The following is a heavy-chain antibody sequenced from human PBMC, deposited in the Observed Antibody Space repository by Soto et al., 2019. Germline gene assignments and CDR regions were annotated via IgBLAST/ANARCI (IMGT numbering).Heavy chain of an antibody. CDR1: GFTFSSYS. CDR2: ISSSSSYI. CDR3: AGYSCGWTSYYGMDV. J-gene: IGHJ6*02. V-gene: IGHV3-21*01. D-gene: IGHD6-19*01. Sequence: GGSLRLSCAASGFTFSSYSMNWVRQAPGKGLEWVSSISSSSSYIYYADSVKGRFTISRDNAKNPLYLQMNSLRAEDTAVYYCAGYSCGWTSYYGMDVWGQGTTVTVYS.